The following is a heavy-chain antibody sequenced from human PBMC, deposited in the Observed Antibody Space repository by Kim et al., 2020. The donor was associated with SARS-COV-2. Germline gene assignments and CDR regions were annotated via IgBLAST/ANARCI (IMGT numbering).Heavy chain of an antibody. CDR3: ARQVVRMIRGVIRHNW. D-gene: IGHD3-10*01. CDR1: GGSISSSSYY. V-gene: IGHV4-39*01. Sequence: SETLSLTCTVSGGSISSSSYYWGWIRQPPGKGLEWIGTMYYSGTSYYNPSLKSRVTIYVDTSKSQFSLQLTSVTPADTPMYYLARQVVRMIRGVIRHNW. J-gene: IGHJ5*01. CDR2: MYYSGTS.